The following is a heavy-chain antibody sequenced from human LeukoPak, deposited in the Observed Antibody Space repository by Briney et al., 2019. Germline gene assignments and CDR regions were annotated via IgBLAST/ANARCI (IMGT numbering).Heavy chain of an antibody. V-gene: IGHV4-4*07. J-gene: IGHJ3*02. Sequence: SETLSLTCTVSGGSISSYYWSWIRQPAGKGLEWIGRIYTSGSTNYNPSLKSRVTMSVDTSKNQFSLKLSSVTAADTAVHYCARGPIVVVPAALGFAFHIWGQGTMVTVSS. D-gene: IGHD2-2*01. CDR3: ARGPIVVVPAALGFAFHI. CDR2: IYTSGST. CDR1: GGSISSYY.